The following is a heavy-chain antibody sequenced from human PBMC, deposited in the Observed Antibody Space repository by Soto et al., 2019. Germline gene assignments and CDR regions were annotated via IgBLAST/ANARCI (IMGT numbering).Heavy chain of an antibody. CDR1: GDSVSSNSAA. J-gene: IGHJ6*02. V-gene: IGHV6-1*01. Sequence: SQTLSLTCAISGDSVSSNSAAWNWIRQSPSRGLEWLGRTFYRSKWYNDYAVSVKSRITINPDTSKNQFSLQLNSVTPEDTAVYYCARDSYGYSSGWYGYYGMDVWGQGTTVTVSS. CDR3: ARDSYGYSSGWYGYYGMDV. D-gene: IGHD6-19*01. CDR2: TFYRSKWYN.